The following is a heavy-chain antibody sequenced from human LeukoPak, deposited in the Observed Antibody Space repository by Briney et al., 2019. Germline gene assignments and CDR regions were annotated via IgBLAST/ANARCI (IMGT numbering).Heavy chain of an antibody. Sequence: GGSLRLSCAASGFTFSSYWMSWIRQAPGKGLEWVANIKQDGSEKYYVDSVKGRFTISRDNAKNSLYLQMNSLRAEDTAVYYCAKPGYSSSWSPLDPWGQGTLVTVSS. D-gene: IGHD6-13*01. CDR3: AKPGYSSSWSPLDP. J-gene: IGHJ5*02. CDR1: GFTFSSYW. CDR2: IKQDGSEK. V-gene: IGHV3-7*01.